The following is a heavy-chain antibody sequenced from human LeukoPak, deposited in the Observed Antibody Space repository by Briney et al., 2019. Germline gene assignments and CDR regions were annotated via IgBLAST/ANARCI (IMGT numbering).Heavy chain of an antibody. V-gene: IGHV1-18*01. CDR1: GYSFTNYG. Sequence: ASVKVSCKTSGYSFTNYGITWVRQAPGQGLEWMGWISGYNSKPFYAQNFQGRVTMTTDTSTSTVYMELRSLRSDDTAVYYCARDIVGATTDTFAFDIWGQGTMVTVSS. CDR3: ARDIVGATTDTFAFDI. CDR2: ISGYNSKP. J-gene: IGHJ3*02. D-gene: IGHD1-26*01.